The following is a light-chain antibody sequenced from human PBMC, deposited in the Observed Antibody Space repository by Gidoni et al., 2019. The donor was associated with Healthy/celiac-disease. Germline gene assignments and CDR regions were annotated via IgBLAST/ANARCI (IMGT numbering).Light chain of an antibody. CDR3: QQSYSTLLT. Sequence: DIQMTRSPSSLSASVGDRVTIHCRASQIIRSYLNWYQQKPGKAPQLLIYAASSLQSGVPSRFSGSGSGTDFTLTISSLQPEDFATYYCQQSYSTLLTFGPGTKVDIK. CDR2: AAS. J-gene: IGKJ3*01. V-gene: IGKV1-39*01. CDR1: QIIRSY.